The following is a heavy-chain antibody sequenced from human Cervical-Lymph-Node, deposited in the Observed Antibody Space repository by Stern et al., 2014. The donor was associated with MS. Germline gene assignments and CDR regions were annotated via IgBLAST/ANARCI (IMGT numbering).Heavy chain of an antibody. V-gene: IGHV3-21*01. CDR3: ASAPEVAPQYFDY. CDR2: VSSSSNYN. Sequence: QLVESGGGLVKPGGALRLSWEASGFTFSSYTVTWVRQAPGKGLEWVPSVSSSSNYNYYANPAKSRLPRSRDNPKNSVFLQMNSLRVEDTAVYYCASAPEVAPQYFDYWGQGTPVTVSS. D-gene: IGHD1-14*01. CDR1: GFTFSSYT. J-gene: IGHJ4*01.